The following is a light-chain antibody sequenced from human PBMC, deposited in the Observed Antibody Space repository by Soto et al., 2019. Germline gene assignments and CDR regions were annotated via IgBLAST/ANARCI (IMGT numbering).Light chain of an antibody. J-gene: IGKJ5*01. CDR3: QQSYGGPIT. CDR2: SVS. V-gene: IGKV1-39*01. Sequence: DFQMTQSPSSLSASVGDRVTITCRASQTIYNHLSWYQQKPGTAPKLLISSVSHLQSGVPSRFSGDGFGTDFTLTITSLQAEDCATYYCQQSYGGPITFGQGTRLEIK. CDR1: QTIYNH.